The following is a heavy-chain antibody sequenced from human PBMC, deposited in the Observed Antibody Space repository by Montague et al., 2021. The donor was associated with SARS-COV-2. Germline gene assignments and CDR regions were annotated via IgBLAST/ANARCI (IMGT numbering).Heavy chain of an antibody. D-gene: IGHD3-22*01. J-gene: IGHJ3*01. V-gene: IGHV4-59*01. Sequence: SETLSLTCTVSGATISSDYWSWIRQSPGKGLEWIGYMSYSGSATYNPSLESRVAISRGTSKNQFSLTLIPATAADTAIYYCARTSDPSNFDSTGYYGAFDAWGQGTTVIVSS. CDR3: ARTSDPSNFDSTGYYGAFDA. CDR2: MSYSGSA. CDR1: GATISSDY.